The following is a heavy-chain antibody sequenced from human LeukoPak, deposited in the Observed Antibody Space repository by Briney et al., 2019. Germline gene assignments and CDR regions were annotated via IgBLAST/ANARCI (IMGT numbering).Heavy chain of an antibody. J-gene: IGHJ6*03. CDR1: GGSISSYY. V-gene: IGHV4-4*09. Sequence: SETLSLTCTVSGGSISSYYWSWIRQPPGKGLEWIGYIYTSGSTNYNPSLKSRVTISVDTSKNQFSLKLSSVTAADTAVYYCAKAPRGLYYYYYMDVGGKGTTVTVS. CDR2: IYTSGST. CDR3: AKAPRGLYYYYYMDV. D-gene: IGHD3-10*01.